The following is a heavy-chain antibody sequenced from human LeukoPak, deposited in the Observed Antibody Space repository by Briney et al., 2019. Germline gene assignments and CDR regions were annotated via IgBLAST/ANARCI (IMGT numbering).Heavy chain of an antibody. D-gene: IGHD5-18*01. V-gene: IGHV4-34*01. CDR3: ARGGDTAMVSGVAAAGLLDY. CDR2: INHSGST. Sequence: SETLSLTCAVYGGSFSGYYWSWIRQPPGKGLEWIGEINHSGSTNYNPSLKSRVTISVDTSKNQFSLKLSSVTAADTAVYYCARGGDTAMVSGVAAAGLLDYWGQGTLVTVSS. J-gene: IGHJ4*02. CDR1: GGSFSGYY.